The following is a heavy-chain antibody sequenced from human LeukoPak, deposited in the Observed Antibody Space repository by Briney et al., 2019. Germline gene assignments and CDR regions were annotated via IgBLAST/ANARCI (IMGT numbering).Heavy chain of an antibody. Sequence: PGGSLRLSCAASGFTFSDYYMSWIRQAPGKGLEWVSAISGSGGSTYYADSVKGRFTISRDNSKNTLYLQMNSLRAEDTAVYYCAKGLRGYSYGYWYFDLWGRRTLVTVSS. D-gene: IGHD5-18*01. J-gene: IGHJ2*01. CDR3: AKGLRGYSYGYWYFDL. V-gene: IGHV3-23*01. CDR2: ISGSGGST. CDR1: GFTFSDYY.